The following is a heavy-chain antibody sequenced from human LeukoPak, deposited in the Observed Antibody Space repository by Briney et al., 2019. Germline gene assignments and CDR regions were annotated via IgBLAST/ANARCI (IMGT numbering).Heavy chain of an antibody. Sequence: GGSLRLSCAASGFTFDDYGMSWVRQAPGKGLEWVSGINWKGGSTGYADSVKGRFTISRDNAKNSLYLQMNSLRAEDTAVYYCARADIVVVPAAIGLWFGESLGPYYGMDVWGQGTTVTVSS. CDR1: GFTFDDYG. D-gene: IGHD2-2*01. CDR3: ARADIVVVPAAIGLWFGESLGPYYGMDV. J-gene: IGHJ6*02. V-gene: IGHV3-20*04. CDR2: INWKGGST.